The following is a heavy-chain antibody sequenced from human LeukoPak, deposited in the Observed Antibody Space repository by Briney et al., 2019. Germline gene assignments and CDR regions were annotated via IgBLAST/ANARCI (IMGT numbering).Heavy chain of an antibody. V-gene: IGHV3-23*01. CDR2: ITSSGAT. J-gene: IGHJ4*02. CDR3: AHGRSESYHY. CDR1: GFTFSKYG. D-gene: IGHD1-26*01. Sequence: PGGSLRLSCAASGFTFSKYGAWVRQAPGKGLEWVSAITSSGATYYADSVKGRFTISGDNSKNTLYLQMNSLGAEDTAVYYCAHGRSESYHYWGRGTLVTVSS.